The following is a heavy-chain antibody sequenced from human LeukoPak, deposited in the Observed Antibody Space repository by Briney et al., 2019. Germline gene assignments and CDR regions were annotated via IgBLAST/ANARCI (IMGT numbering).Heavy chain of an antibody. CDR2: ISGGGGST. Sequence: GGSLRLSCAASGFTFTSYSMNWVRQAPGKGLEWVSTISGGGGSTYYADSVKGRFTISRDNSKNTLYLQVNSLRAEDTAVYYCAKGGKWGVTPFDYWGQGTLVTVSS. J-gene: IGHJ4*02. D-gene: IGHD1-26*01. V-gene: IGHV3-23*01. CDR3: AKGGKWGVTPFDY. CDR1: GFTFTSYS.